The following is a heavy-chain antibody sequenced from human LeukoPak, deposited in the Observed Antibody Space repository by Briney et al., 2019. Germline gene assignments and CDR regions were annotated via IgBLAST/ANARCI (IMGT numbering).Heavy chain of an antibody. J-gene: IGHJ4*02. CDR2: ISYSGST. CDR3: ASSSTWYGSGIDN. CDR1: GGSISSSNYY. V-gene: IGHV4-39*01. D-gene: IGHD6-13*01. Sequence: PSETLSLTCTVSGGSISSSNYYWGWIRQPAGTGLEWIGSISYSGSTYYNPSLKSRVTISVDTSKNQFSLKLSSVTAADTAVFYCASSSTWYGSGIDNWGQGTLVTVSS.